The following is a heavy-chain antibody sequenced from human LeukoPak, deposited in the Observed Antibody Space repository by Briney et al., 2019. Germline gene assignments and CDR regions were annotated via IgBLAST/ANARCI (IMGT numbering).Heavy chain of an antibody. Sequence: ETPSLTCTVSGGSTNTYCWSWIRQPAEKGLEWIGRIYPSGSTYYHPSLKSRVTKSIDKSKNQFSLSLTSVTAADTAVYYCARDRSGYSEYYFDYWGQGSLVTVSS. CDR1: GGSTNTYC. D-gene: IGHD5-12*01. J-gene: IGHJ4*02. CDR3: ARDRSGYSEYYFDY. V-gene: IGHV4-4*07. CDR2: IYPSGST.